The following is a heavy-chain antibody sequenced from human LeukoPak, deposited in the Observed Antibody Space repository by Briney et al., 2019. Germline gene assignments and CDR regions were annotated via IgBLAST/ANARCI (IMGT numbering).Heavy chain of an antibody. V-gene: IGHV7-4-1*02. CDR3: ARPQGGSNYATLNYYYMDV. CDR2: INTNTGNP. J-gene: IGHJ6*03. D-gene: IGHD4-11*01. CDR1: GYTFTSYA. Sequence: ASVKVSCKASGYTFTSYAMNWVRQAPGQGLEWMGWINTNTGNPTYAQGFTGRFVFSLDTSVSTAYLQISSLKAEDTAVYYCARPQGGSNYATLNYYYMDVWGKGTTVTVSS.